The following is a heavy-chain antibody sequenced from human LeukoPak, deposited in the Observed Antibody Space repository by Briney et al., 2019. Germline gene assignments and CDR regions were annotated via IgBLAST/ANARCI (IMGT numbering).Heavy chain of an antibody. Sequence: PSETLSLTCAVYGGSFSGYYWSWIRQPPGKGLEWIGEINHSGSTNYNPSLKSRVTISVDRSKNQFSLKLSSVTAADTAVYYCARSVGGFGESSYYYGMDVWGQGTTVTVSS. CDR3: ARSVGGFGESSYYYGMDV. CDR1: GGSFSGYY. CDR2: INHSGST. V-gene: IGHV4-34*01. D-gene: IGHD3-10*01. J-gene: IGHJ6*02.